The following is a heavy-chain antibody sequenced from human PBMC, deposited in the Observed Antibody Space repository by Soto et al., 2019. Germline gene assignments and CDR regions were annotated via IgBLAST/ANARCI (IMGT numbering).Heavy chain of an antibody. Sequence: PGGSLRLSCAASGFTFSSYAMSWARQAPGKGLEWVSAISGSGGSTYYADSVKGRFTISRDNSKNTLYLQMNSLRAEDTAVYYCAKVRPGYDFWSGYYEYYFDYWGQGTLVTVSS. CDR2: ISGSGGST. V-gene: IGHV3-23*01. CDR3: AKVRPGYDFWSGYYEYYFDY. D-gene: IGHD3-3*01. J-gene: IGHJ4*02. CDR1: GFTFSSYA.